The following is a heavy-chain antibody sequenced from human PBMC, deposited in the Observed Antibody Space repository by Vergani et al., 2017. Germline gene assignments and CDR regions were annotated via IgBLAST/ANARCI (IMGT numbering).Heavy chain of an antibody. CDR2: IIPILGIA. V-gene: IGHV1-69*02. Sequence: QVQLVQSGAEVKKPGSSVKVSCKASGGTFSSYTISWVRQAPGQGLEWMGRIIPILGIANYAQKFQGRVTITADKSTSTAYMELSSLRSEDTAVYYCAGGTQTDYYYYYMDVWGKGTTVTVSS. J-gene: IGHJ6*03. CDR3: AGGTQTDYYYYYMDV. D-gene: IGHD1-1*01. CDR1: GGTFSSYT.